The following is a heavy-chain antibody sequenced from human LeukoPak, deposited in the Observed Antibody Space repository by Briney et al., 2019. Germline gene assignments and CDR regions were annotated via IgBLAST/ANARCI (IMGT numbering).Heavy chain of an antibody. D-gene: IGHD6-19*01. CDR2: MNPNSGNT. CDR1: GYTFTSYD. CDR3: ARGLGSSGWRASVYYHYYGMDV. J-gene: IGHJ6*02. V-gene: IGHV1-8*01. Sequence: EASVKVSCKASGYTFTSYDINWVRQATGQGLEWMGWMNPNSGNTGYAQKFQGRVTMTRNTSISTAYMELSSLRSEDTAVYYCARGLGSSGWRASVYYHYYGMDVWGQGTTVTVSS.